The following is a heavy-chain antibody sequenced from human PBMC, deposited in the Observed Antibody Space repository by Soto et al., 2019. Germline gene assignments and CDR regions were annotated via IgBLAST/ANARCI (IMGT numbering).Heavy chain of an antibody. CDR1: GYTFTSYA. CDR3: ASSSWLNYYYGMDV. Sequence: ASVKVSCKASGYTFTSYAMHWVRQAPGQRLEWMGWINAGNGNTKYSQKFQGRVTITRDTSASTAYMGLSSLRSEDTAVYYCASSSWLNYYYGMDVWGQGTTVTVSS. CDR2: INAGNGNT. D-gene: IGHD6-13*01. J-gene: IGHJ6*02. V-gene: IGHV1-3*01.